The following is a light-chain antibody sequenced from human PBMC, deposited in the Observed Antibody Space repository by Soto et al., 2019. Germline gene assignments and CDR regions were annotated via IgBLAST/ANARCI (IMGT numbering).Light chain of an antibody. CDR1: QDISNY. CDR2: DAS. V-gene: IGKV1-33*01. J-gene: IGKJ1*01. CDR3: QKYNGAPVT. Sequence: DIQMTQSPSSLSASLGDRVTITCQASQDISNYLNWYQQKPGKAPKLLIYDASNLETGVPSRFSGSGSGTDFTLTISSLQPEDVATYYCQKYNGAPVTFGQGTKVEIK.